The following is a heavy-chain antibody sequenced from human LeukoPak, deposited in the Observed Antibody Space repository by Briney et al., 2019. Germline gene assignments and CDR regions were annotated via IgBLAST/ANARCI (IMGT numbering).Heavy chain of an antibody. CDR2: INHSGST. CDR1: GGSFSGYY. V-gene: IGHV4-34*01. Sequence: SETLSLTCAVYGGSFSGYYWSWIRQPPGKGLEWIGEINHSGSTNYNPSLKSRVTISVDTSKNQFSLKLSPVTAADTAVYYCARRKTYYYDSSGYYPLDYWGQGTLVTVSS. J-gene: IGHJ4*02. CDR3: ARRKTYYYDSSGYYPLDY. D-gene: IGHD3-22*01.